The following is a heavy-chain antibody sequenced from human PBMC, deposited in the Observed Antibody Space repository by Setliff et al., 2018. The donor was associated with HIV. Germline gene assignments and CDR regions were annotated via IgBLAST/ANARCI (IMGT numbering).Heavy chain of an antibody. CDR2: TYYNGNI. CDR3: ARRERYYDILTGRVFDGFDI. J-gene: IGHJ3*02. Sequence: LSLTCTISGGSLSSHYWSWIRQSPRGGLEWIGYTYYNGNINYNPSLKSRVTISVDTSKNHFSLKLSSVTAADTAVYYCARRERYYDILTGRVFDGFDIWGQGTKVTVSS. CDR1: GGSLSSHY. V-gene: IGHV4-59*08. D-gene: IGHD3-9*01.